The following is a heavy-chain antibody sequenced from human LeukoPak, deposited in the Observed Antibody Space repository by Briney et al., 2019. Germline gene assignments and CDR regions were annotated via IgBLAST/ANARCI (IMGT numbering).Heavy chain of an antibody. CDR1: GFTFSDYY. Sequence: GGSLRLSCAASGFTFSDYYMSWIRQAPGKGLEWASYISSSSSYTNYADSVKGRFTISRDNAKNSLYLQMNSLRAEDTAVYYCALSTATGRYFDYWGQGTLVTVSS. J-gene: IGHJ4*02. CDR2: ISSSSSYT. CDR3: ALSTATGRYFDY. D-gene: IGHD5-18*01. V-gene: IGHV3-11*03.